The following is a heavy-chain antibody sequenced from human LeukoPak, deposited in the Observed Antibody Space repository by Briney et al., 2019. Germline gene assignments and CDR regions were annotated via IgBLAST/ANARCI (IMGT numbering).Heavy chain of an antibody. J-gene: IGHJ4*02. CDR2: IYTDGHT. Sequence: GGSLRLSCAASGFTVSTNYMSWVRQAPGKGLEWVSVIYTDGHTYYADSVKGRFTISSDNSKNTLYPQMNSLRAEDTAVYYCASSGVFPHNPLDYWGQGTLVTVSS. D-gene: IGHD6-19*01. CDR1: GFTVSTNY. V-gene: IGHV3-66*01. CDR3: ASSGVFPHNPLDY.